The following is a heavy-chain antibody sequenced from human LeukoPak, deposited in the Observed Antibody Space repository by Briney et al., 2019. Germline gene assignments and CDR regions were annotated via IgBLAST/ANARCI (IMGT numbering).Heavy chain of an antibody. CDR1: GGSISSHY. CDR2: IYYSGST. CDR3: ARAGEMATTYFDY. V-gene: IGHV4-59*11. J-gene: IGHJ4*02. Sequence: PSETLSLTCTVSGGSISSHYWSWIRQPPGKGLEWIGYIYYSGSTNYNPSLKSRVTISVDTSKNQFSLKLSSVTAADTAVYYCARAGEMATTYFDYWGQGTLVTVSS. D-gene: IGHD5-24*01.